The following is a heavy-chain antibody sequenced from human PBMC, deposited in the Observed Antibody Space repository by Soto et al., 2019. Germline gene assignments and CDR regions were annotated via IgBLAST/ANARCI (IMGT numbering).Heavy chain of an antibody. CDR1: GFTFSSYS. CDR2: ISSSSSYI. Sequence: GGSLRLSCAASGFTFSSYSMNWVRQAPGKGLEWVSSISSSSSYIYYADSVKGRFTISRDNAKNSLYLQMNSLRAEDTAVYYCARDQEHDYGDYVSLGYYYYGMDVWGQGTTVTVSS. J-gene: IGHJ6*02. CDR3: ARDQEHDYGDYVSLGYYYYGMDV. V-gene: IGHV3-21*01. D-gene: IGHD4-17*01.